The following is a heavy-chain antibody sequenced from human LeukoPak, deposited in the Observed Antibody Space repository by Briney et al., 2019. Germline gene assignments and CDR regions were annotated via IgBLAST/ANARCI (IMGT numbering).Heavy chain of an antibody. D-gene: IGHD6-19*01. J-gene: IGHJ4*02. V-gene: IGHV3-74*01. Sequence: GGSLRLSCAASGFTFSSYWMHWVRQAPGKGLVWVSRINSDGSSTSYADSVKGRFTISRDNAKNTLYLQMNSLRAEDTALYYCAREMGRYSSGWAREGFYYWGQGTLVTVSS. CDR1: GFTFSSYW. CDR3: AREMGRYSSGWAREGFYY. CDR2: INSDGSST.